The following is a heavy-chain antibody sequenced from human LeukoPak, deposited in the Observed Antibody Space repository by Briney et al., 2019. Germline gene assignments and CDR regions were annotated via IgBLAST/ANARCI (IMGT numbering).Heavy chain of an antibody. V-gene: IGHV4-39*01. J-gene: IGHJ4*02. D-gene: IGHD1-26*01. CDR1: GGSISSSSYY. Sequence: SETLSLTCTVSGGSISSSSYYWGWIRQPPGKGLEWIGSIYKSGSTYYNPSLKSRVTISVDTSKNQFSLKLTSVTAADTAAYYCARHGGLSGSPDDYWGQRTLVTVSS. CDR3: ARHGGLSGSPDDY. CDR2: IYKSGST.